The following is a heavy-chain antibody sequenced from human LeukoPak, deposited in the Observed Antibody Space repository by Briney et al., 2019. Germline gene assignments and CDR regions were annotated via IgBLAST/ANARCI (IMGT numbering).Heavy chain of an antibody. V-gene: IGHV3-30*18. D-gene: IGHD6-19*01. Sequence: PGGSLRLSCAASGFTFSSYGMHWVRQAPGKGLEWVAVISYDGSNKYYADSVKGRFTISRDNSKNTLYLQMNSLRAEDTAVYYCAKELAVADPGDYWGQGTLVTVSS. J-gene: IGHJ4*02. CDR3: AKELAVADPGDY. CDR1: GFTFSSYG. CDR2: ISYDGSNK.